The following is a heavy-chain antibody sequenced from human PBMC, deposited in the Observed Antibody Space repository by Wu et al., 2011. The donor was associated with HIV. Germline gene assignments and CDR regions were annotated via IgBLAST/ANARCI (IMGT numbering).Heavy chain of an antibody. D-gene: IGHD1-26*01. CDR2: ISAYNGNT. V-gene: IGHV1-18*01. CDR1: GYTFTSYG. Sequence: QVQLVQSGAEVKKPGASVKVSCKASGYTFTSYGINWVRQAPGQGLEWMGWISAYNGNTNFAQNLQGRVTMTTDTSTSTAYMELRSLRSDDTAVYYCAREGGGGSYGGWWFDPVGPREPWSPSPQ. CDR3: AREGGGGSYGGWWFDP. J-gene: IGHJ5*02.